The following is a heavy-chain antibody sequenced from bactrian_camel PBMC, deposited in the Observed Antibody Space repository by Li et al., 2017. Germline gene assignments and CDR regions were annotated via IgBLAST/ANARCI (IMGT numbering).Heavy chain of an antibody. CDR3: AARKMYGGSQPYDY. D-gene: IGHD6*01. V-gene: IGHV3S40*01. CDR2: IRNNGDRT. J-gene: IGHJ4*01. Sequence: VQLVESGGGLVQPGGSLRVSCAGSGFTFSNYAMSWVRQAPGKGLEWVSDIRNNGDRTSYADSVKDRFTISRDDARNVVYLQLNSLKSEDAAMYYCAARKMYGGSQPYDYWGQGTQVTV. CDR1: GFTFSNYA.